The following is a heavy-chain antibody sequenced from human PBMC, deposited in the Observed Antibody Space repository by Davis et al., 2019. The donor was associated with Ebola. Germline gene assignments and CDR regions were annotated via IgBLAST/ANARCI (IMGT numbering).Heavy chain of an antibody. CDR1: GYTFTGYY. CDR3: ATTTVVTPPYYGMDV. Sequence: AASVKVSCKASGYTFTGYYMHWVRQAPGQGLEWMGRINPNSGGTNYAQKFQGRVTMTRDTSISTAYMELSRLRSDDTAVYYRATTTVVTPPYYGMDVWGKGTTVTVSS. J-gene: IGHJ6*04. D-gene: IGHD4-23*01. CDR2: INPNSGGT. V-gene: IGHV1-2*06.